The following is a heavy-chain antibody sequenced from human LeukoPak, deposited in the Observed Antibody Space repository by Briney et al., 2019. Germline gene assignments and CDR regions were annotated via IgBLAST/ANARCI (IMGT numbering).Heavy chain of an antibody. CDR2: ISGSTKYI. CDR3: ASDRASSWPFDY. J-gene: IGHJ4*02. Sequence: PGGSLRLSCAASGFTFSTYTMNWVRQAPGKGLEWVSPISGSTKYIYYADSLKGRFTISRDNAKNSLYLEMNSLRAEDTAVYYCASDRASSWPFDYWGQGTLVTVSS. D-gene: IGHD6-13*01. CDR1: GFTFSTYT. V-gene: IGHV3-21*03.